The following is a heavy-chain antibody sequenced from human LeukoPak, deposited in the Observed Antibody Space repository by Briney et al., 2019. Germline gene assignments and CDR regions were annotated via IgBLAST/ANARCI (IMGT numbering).Heavy chain of an antibody. V-gene: IGHV3-11*01. J-gene: IGHJ1*01. CDR1: GFTFSDYY. CDR3: ARDRYTWRRITMIVAPDYYFQH. Sequence: GGSLRLSCAASGFTFSDYYMSWLRQAPGKGLEWASYISSSGSTIYYADSVKGRFTISRDNAKNSLYLQMNSLRAEDTAVYYCARDRYTWRRITMIVAPDYYFQHWGQGTLVTVSS. CDR2: ISSSGSTI. D-gene: IGHD3-22*01.